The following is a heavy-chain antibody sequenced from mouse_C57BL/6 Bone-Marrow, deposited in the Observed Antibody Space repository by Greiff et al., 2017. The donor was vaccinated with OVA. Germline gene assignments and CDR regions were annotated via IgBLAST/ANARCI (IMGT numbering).Heavy chain of an antibody. V-gene: IGHV1-76*01. CDR3: AREGILLRLLWYFDV. J-gene: IGHJ1*03. D-gene: IGHD1-1*01. CDR1: GYTFTDYY. CDR2: IYPGSGNT. Sequence: QVQLQQSGAELVRPGASVKLSCKASGYTFTDYYINWVKQRPGQGLEWIARIYPGSGNTYYNEKFKGKATLTAEKSSSTAYMQLSSLTSEDSAVYFCAREGILLRLLWYFDVWGTGTTVTVSS.